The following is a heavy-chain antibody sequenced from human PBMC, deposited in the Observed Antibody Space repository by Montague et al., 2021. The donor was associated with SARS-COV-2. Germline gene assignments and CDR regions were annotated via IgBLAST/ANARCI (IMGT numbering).Heavy chain of an antibody. CDR3: ARDHSS. V-gene: IGHV4-30-2*05. D-gene: IGHD2-21*01. J-gene: IGHJ5*02. Sequence: YYNPSLKSRVTISVDTSKNQFSLKLRSVTAADTAVFYCARDHSSWGQGTLVTVSS.